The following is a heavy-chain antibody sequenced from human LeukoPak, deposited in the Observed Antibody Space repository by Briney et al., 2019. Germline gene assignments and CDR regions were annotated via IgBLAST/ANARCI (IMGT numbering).Heavy chain of an antibody. CDR3: AKASLGDSSSWFDY. V-gene: IGHV3-48*04. J-gene: IGHJ4*02. D-gene: IGHD6-13*01. CDR1: GFTFSSYS. Sequence: GGSLRLSCAASGFTFSSYSMNWVRQAPGKGLEWVSYISSSSSTIYYADSVKGRFTISRDNAKNSLYLQMNSLRAEDMALYYCAKASLGDSSSWFDYWGQGTLVTVSS. CDR2: ISSSSSTI.